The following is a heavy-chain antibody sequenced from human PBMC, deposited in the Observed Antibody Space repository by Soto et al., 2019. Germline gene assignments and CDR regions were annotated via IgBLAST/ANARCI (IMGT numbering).Heavy chain of an antibody. D-gene: IGHD6-19*01. CDR2: IYYSGNT. CDR3: ARHVAGYSSGLDY. V-gene: IGHV4-39*01. J-gene: IGHJ4*02. Sequence: QLQLQESGPGLVKPSETLSLTCTVSGGSSSSSSYYWGWIRQPPGKGLEWIGSIYYSGNTYYNPSLKSRVTISVDTSKNQFSLKLSSVTAADTAVYYCARHVAGYSSGLDYWGQGTLVTVSS. CDR1: GGSSSSSSYY.